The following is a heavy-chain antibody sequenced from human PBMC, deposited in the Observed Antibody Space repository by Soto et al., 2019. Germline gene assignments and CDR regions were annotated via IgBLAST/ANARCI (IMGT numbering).Heavy chain of an antibody. J-gene: IGHJ4*02. D-gene: IGHD6-19*01. Sequence: VQLLESGGGLVQPGGSLRLSCAASGFPFSSYAMSWVRQAPGKGLEWVSAISGSGGITYYADSVKGRFTISRDNSKNTLYLQINSLRAEDTAVYYCAKHLSGCPAEWGQGTLVTVSS. CDR1: GFPFSSYA. V-gene: IGHV3-23*01. CDR2: ISGSGGIT. CDR3: AKHLSGCPAE.